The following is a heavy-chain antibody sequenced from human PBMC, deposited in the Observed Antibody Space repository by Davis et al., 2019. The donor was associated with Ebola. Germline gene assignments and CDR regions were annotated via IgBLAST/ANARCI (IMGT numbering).Heavy chain of an antibody. J-gene: IGHJ5*02. CDR1: GYTFTGYY. D-gene: IGHD3-22*01. Sequence: AASVKVSCKASGYTFTGYYIHWVRQAPGQGLEWMGWINPNSGGANYAQKFQGRVTMTRDTSISTAYMELSRLRSDDTAVYYCARDRSSYDSSGYYRWFDPWGQGTLVTVSS. CDR3: ARDRSSYDSSGYYRWFDP. CDR2: INPNSGGA. V-gene: IGHV1-2*02.